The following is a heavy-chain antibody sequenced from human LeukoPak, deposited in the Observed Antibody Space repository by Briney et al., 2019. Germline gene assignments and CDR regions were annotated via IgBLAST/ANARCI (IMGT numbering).Heavy chain of an antibody. CDR3: AKDYCSSTTCYYNY. Sequence: TGGSLRLSCAASGFTFDDYAMHWVRQAPGKGLGWVSGISWNSGNIGYADSVKGRFTISRDNAKNSLFLQMNSLRAEDTALYYCAKDYCSSTTCYYNYWGQGTLVTVSS. CDR2: ISWNSGNI. V-gene: IGHV3-9*01. D-gene: IGHD2-2*01. J-gene: IGHJ4*02. CDR1: GFTFDDYA.